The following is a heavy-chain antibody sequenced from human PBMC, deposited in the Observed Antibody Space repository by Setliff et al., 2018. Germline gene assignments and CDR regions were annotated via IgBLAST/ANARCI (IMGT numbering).Heavy chain of an antibody. Sequence: KPPETLSLTCTVSGGSFTPYYWSWIRQPPGKGLEWIGYVYYSGTAYYNPSLESRVTVIVDTSKNQFSLRLSSVTAADTAVYYCARGYYYGSGTDYWGQGTLVTVSS. D-gene: IGHD3-10*01. V-gene: IGHV4-59*01. CDR1: GGSFTPYY. CDR3: ARGYYYGSGTDY. CDR2: VYYSGTA. J-gene: IGHJ4*02.